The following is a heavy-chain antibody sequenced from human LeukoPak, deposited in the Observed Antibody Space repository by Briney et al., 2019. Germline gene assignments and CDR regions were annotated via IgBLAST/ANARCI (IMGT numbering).Heavy chain of an antibody. CDR1: GDSIRSYY. Sequence: PSETLSLTCTVSGDSIRSYYWSWIRQPPGKGLEWIGYSYYSGGTNYNPSLRSRVTISVDTSKNQFSLKLSSVTAADTAVYYCARDMDYYGSGSYYTWGYWGQGTLVTVSS. CDR3: ARDMDYYGSGSYYTWGY. V-gene: IGHV4-59*08. D-gene: IGHD3-10*01. J-gene: IGHJ4*02. CDR2: SYYSGGT.